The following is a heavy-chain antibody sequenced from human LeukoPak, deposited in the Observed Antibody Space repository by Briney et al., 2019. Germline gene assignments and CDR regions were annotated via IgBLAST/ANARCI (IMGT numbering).Heavy chain of an antibody. Sequence: GGSLRLSCAASGFTVSSNYMSWVRQAPGKGLEWVSYISSSGSTIYYADSVKGRFTISRDNAKNSLYLQMNSLRAEDTAVYYCARDSSSWYGLDYWGQGTLVTVSS. J-gene: IGHJ4*02. CDR2: ISSSGSTI. CDR3: ARDSSSWYGLDY. D-gene: IGHD6-13*01. CDR1: GFTVSSNY. V-gene: IGHV3-11*04.